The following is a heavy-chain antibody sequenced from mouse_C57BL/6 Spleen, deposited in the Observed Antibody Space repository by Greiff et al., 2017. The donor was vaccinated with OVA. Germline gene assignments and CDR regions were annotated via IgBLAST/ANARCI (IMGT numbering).Heavy chain of an antibody. J-gene: IGHJ2*01. CDR3: ARGGARYVGYFDY. V-gene: IGHV1-82*01. D-gene: IGHD1-1*01. Sequence: VQLQQSGPELVKPGASVKISCKASGYAFSSSWMNWVKQRPGKGLEWIGRIYPGDGDTNYNGKFKGKATLTADKSSSTAYMQLRSLTSEDSAVYFCARGGARYVGYFDYWGQGTTLTVSS. CDR2: IYPGDGDT. CDR1: GYAFSSSW.